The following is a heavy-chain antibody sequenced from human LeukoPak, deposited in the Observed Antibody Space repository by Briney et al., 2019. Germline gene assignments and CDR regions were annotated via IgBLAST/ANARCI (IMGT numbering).Heavy chain of an antibody. D-gene: IGHD1-26*01. Sequence: ASVKVSCKASVYTFTGYYMHLVRQAPGQGLEWMVWIDPNSGGTNYAQKFQGRVTMTRDTSISTAYMELSRLRSDDTAVYYCARPPFPWELNLLDYWGQGTLVTVSS. V-gene: IGHV1-2*02. CDR1: VYTFTGYY. CDR3: ARPPFPWELNLLDY. CDR2: IDPNSGGT. J-gene: IGHJ4*02.